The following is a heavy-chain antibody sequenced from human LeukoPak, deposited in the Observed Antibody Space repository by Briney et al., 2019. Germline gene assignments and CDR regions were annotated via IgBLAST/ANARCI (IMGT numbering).Heavy chain of an antibody. D-gene: IGHD6-6*01. CDR2: IASDGSST. CDR3: ARGPNSNWSGLDF. J-gene: IGHJ4*02. Sequence: PGGSLRLSCAAPGFTFSSYWMNWVRQAPGKGLVWVSRIASDGSSTTYADSVKGRFTVSRDNAKNTLYLQVNNLRAEDTAVYYCARGPNSNWSGLDFWGQGTLLTVSS. V-gene: IGHV3-74*01. CDR1: GFTFSSYW.